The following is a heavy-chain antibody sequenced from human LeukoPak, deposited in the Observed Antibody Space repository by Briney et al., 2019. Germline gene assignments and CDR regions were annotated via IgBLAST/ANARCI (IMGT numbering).Heavy chain of an antibody. CDR3: ARIRKGPPYGLFDY. Sequence: SETLSLSCSVSGGSISTYYWSWIRQPAGKGLEWIGRMFYSGNTDYNPSLKSRLTMSIDTSKNQFSLKLSSVTAADTAVYYCARIRKGPPYGLFDYWGQGTLVTVSS. V-gene: IGHV4-4*07. CDR2: MFYSGNT. J-gene: IGHJ4*02. D-gene: IGHD3-16*01. CDR1: GGSISTYY.